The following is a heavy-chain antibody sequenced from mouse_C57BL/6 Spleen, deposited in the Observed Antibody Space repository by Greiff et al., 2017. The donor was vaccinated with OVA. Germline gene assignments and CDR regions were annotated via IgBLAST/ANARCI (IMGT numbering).Heavy chain of an antibody. V-gene: IGHV1-64*01. CDR1: GYTFTSYW. D-gene: IGHD1-1*01. CDR2: IHPNSGST. CDR3: ARAHYGSSYVGYAMDY. Sequence: QVQLQQPGAELVKPGASVKLSCKASGYTFTSYWMHWVKQRPGQGLEWIGMIHPNSGSTNYNEKFKSKATLTVDKSSSTAYMQLSSLTSEDSAVYYGARAHYGSSYVGYAMDYWGQGTSVTVSS. J-gene: IGHJ4*01.